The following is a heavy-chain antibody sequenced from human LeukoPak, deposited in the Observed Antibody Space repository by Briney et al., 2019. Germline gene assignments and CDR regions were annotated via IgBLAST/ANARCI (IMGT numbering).Heavy chain of an antibody. CDR3: AKELTGWFFDY. CDR1: GFTFSTYG. J-gene: IGHJ4*02. D-gene: IGHD6-19*01. Sequence: GRSLRLSCAASGFTFSTYGMHWVRQAPGKGLEWVALISYHGSNKYYADSVKGRFTIFRDNSKNTLYLQMDNLRAEDTAVYFCAKELTGWFFDYWGQGTLVTVSS. V-gene: IGHV3-30*18. CDR2: ISYHGSNK.